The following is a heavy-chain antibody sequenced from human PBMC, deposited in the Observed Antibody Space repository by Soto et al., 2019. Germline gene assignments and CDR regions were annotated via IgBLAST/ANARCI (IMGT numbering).Heavy chain of an antibody. D-gene: IGHD3-10*01. V-gene: IGHV4-59*01. Sequence: KASETLSLTCTVSGGSIGSYYWSWIRQPPGKGLEWIGYIYYSGSTNYNPSLKSRVTISVDTSKNQFSLKLSSVTAADTAVYYCARGYSGLLWFGGAFDYWGQGTLVTVSS. CDR2: IYYSGST. CDR1: GGSIGSYY. J-gene: IGHJ4*02. CDR3: ARGYSGLLWFGGAFDY.